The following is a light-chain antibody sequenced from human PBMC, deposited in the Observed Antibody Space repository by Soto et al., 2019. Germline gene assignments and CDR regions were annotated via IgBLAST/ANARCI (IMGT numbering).Light chain of an antibody. CDR2: WAS. J-gene: IGKJ1*01. CDR1: QSVLYSSNNKNY. V-gene: IGKV4-1*01. Sequence: IGMTQSPDSLAVSLGERATINCKSSQSVLYSSNNKNYLAWYQQKPGQPPKLLIYWASTRESGVPDRFSGSGSGTDFTLTISSLQAEDVAVYYCQQYYSTPLTFGQGTKVDIK. CDR3: QQYYSTPLT.